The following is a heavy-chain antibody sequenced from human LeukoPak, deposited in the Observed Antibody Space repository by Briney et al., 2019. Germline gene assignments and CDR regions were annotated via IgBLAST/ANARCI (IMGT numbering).Heavy chain of an antibody. CDR1: GYTFTDYY. J-gene: IGHJ3*02. CDR2: IDPYSGGT. D-gene: IGHD7-27*01. V-gene: IGHV1-2*02. CDR3: AKDLIPLRSTALTGGDAFNI. Sequence: GASVKVSCKASGYTFTDYYIHWVRQAPGQGLEWMGWIDPYSGGTNYAQNFQGRVTMTRDTSISTAYMELNRLRSDDTAVYYCAKDLIPLRSTALTGGDAFNIWGQGAIVTVSS.